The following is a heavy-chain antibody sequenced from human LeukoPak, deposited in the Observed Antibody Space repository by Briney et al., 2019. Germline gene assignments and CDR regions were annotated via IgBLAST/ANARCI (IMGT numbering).Heavy chain of an antibody. D-gene: IGHD5-18*01. Sequence: KASETLSLTCAVYGGSFSGYYWSWIRQPPGKGLEWIGEINHSGSTNYNPSLKSRVTISVDTSKNQFSLKLSSVTAADTAVYYCARGYWVQQWFGGSNFDYWGQGTLVTVSS. CDR3: ARGYWVQQWFGGSNFDY. J-gene: IGHJ4*02. CDR2: INHSGST. V-gene: IGHV4-34*01. CDR1: GGSFSGYY.